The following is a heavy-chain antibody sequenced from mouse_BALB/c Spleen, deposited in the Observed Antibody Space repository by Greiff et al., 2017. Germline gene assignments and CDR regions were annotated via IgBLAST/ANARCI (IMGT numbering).Heavy chain of an antibody. V-gene: IGHV1-39*01. CDR1: GYSFTGYN. CDR2: IYPYYGGT. Sequence: EVKLVQSGPELVKPGPSVKISCTASGYSFTGYNMNWVKQSTGKSLEWIGNIYPYYGGTSYNQKFKGKATLTVDKSSSTAYMQLKSLTSEDSAVYYCARTGTLEGYSMDYWGQGTSVTVSA. CDR3: ARTGTLEGYSMDY. D-gene: IGHD4-1*01. J-gene: IGHJ4*01.